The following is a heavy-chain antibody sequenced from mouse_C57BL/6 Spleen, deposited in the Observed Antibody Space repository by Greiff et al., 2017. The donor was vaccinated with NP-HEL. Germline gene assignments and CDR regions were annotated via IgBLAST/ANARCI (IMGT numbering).Heavy chain of an antibody. Sequence: VQLQQSGAELVKPGASVKLSCKASGYTFTEYTIHWVKQRSGQGLEWIGWFYPGSGSIKYNEKFKDKATLTADKSSSTVYMELSRLTSEDSAVYFCARHEARDYDYENYAMDYWGQGTSVTVAS. V-gene: IGHV1-62-2*01. CDR2: FYPGSGSI. CDR3: ARHEARDYDYENYAMDY. CDR1: GYTFTEYT. D-gene: IGHD2-4*01. J-gene: IGHJ4*01.